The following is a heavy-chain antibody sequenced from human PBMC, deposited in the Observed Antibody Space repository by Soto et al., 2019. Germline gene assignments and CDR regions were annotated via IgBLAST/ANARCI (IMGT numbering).Heavy chain of an antibody. V-gene: IGHV4-30-4*01. Sequence: QVQLQESGPGLVKPSQTLSLTCTVSGGSISSGDYYWSWIRQPPGKALEWIGYIYYSGSTYYNPSLTSRVTISVGSSKDAFSLEVSCVTAAETAVYYCARGAQPTRFCSSTGWPDYYFDYWGQGTLVTVSS. D-gene: IGHD2-2*01. CDR2: IYYSGST. J-gene: IGHJ4*02. CDR3: ARGAQPTRFCSSTGWPDYYFDY. CDR1: GGSISSGDYY.